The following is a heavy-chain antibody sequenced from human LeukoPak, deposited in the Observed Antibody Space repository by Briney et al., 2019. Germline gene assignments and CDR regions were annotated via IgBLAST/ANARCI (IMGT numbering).Heavy chain of an antibody. CDR3: ARDLRGAFWELGYFDY. CDR1: GGSFSGYY. J-gene: IGHJ4*02. V-gene: IGHV4-34*01. D-gene: IGHD1-26*01. Sequence: SETLSLTCAVYGGSFSGYYWSWVRQPPGKGLEWIGEINHSGSTNYNPSLKSRVTISVDTSKNQFSLKLSSVTAADTAVYYCARDLRGAFWELGYFDYWGQGTLVTVSS. CDR2: INHSGST.